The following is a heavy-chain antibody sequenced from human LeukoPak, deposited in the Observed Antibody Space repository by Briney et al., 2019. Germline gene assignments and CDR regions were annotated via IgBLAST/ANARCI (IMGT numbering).Heavy chain of an antibody. J-gene: IGHJ4*02. Sequence: QAGGSLRLSCTASGFTFSAYEMNWVRQAPGKGLEWVSHISSSGTTIYYADSVKGRFTISRDNAGNSLYLQMHSLRPEDTAIYYCAREEQLHAGPGGYWGPGSLVTVSS. D-gene: IGHD1/OR15-1a*01. CDR2: ISSSGTTI. V-gene: IGHV3-48*03. CDR3: AREEQLHAGPGGY. CDR1: GFTFSAYE.